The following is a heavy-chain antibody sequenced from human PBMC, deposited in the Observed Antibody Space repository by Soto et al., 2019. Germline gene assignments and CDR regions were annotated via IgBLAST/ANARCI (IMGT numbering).Heavy chain of an antibody. CDR1: EFTLSGRS. V-gene: IGHV3-74*01. D-gene: IGHD3-10*01. J-gene: IGHJ6*04. CDR2: IDNAGTDS. CDR3: ARGWFGPDV. Sequence: EVQLVESGGGLVQPGGSLRLSCADSEFTLSGRSMHWVRQAPGKGLVWVSGIDNAGTDSTYADSVKGRFTSSRDNAKNMLYLQMNSLRVEDMAVYYCARGWFGPDVWGKGTTVTVSS.